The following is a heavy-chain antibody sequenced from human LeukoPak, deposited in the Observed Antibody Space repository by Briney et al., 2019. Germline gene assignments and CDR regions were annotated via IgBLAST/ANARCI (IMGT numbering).Heavy chain of an antibody. D-gene: IGHD2-2*01. Sequence: GGSLRLSCVSSGFTLNYYAMTWVRQAPGKGLEWVSGISGSGGSTYYADSVKGRFTISRDKSKNTLYLQMNSLRAEDTAIYYCAREYCNSTSCHQTGFDYWGQGTLVTVSS. CDR2: ISGSGGST. CDR1: GFTLNYYA. CDR3: AREYCNSTSCHQTGFDY. V-gene: IGHV3-23*01. J-gene: IGHJ4*02.